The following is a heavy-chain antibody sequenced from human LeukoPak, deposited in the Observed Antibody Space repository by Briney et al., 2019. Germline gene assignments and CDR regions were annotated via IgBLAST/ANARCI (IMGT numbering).Heavy chain of an antibody. CDR1: GGSISDYY. CDR3: ARSPATIRRYFQH. D-gene: IGHD6-25*01. CDR2: IYTSGSS. V-gene: IGHV4-4*07. Sequence: SETLSLTCTVSGGSISDYYWSWIRQPAGKGLEWIGRIYTSGSSNYNPSLKSRVTMSVDTSKNQFSLKLSSVTAADTAVYYCARSPATIRRYFQHWGQGTLVTVSS. J-gene: IGHJ1*01.